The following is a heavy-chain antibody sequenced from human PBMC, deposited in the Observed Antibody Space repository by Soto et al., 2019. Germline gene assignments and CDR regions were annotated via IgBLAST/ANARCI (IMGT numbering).Heavy chain of an antibody. D-gene: IGHD3-3*01. CDR2: ISYDGSNK. V-gene: IGHV3-30-3*01. CDR1: GFTFSSYA. J-gene: IGHJ4*02. Sequence: PGGSLRLSCAASGFTFSSYAMHWVRQAPGKGLEWVAVISYDGSNKYYADSVKGRFTISRDNSKNTLYLQMNSLRAEDTAVYYCARVQKTFKLITIFGFDYWGQGTLVTVSS. CDR3: ARVQKTFKLITIFGFDY.